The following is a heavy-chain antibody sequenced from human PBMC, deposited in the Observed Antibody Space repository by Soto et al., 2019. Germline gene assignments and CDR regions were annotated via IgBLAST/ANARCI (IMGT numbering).Heavy chain of an antibody. D-gene: IGHD3-3*01. CDR1: GFTFSSYW. CDR3: ARAIDDFWSGSQIDY. V-gene: IGHV3-74*01. J-gene: IGHJ4*02. Sequence: GGSLRLSCAASGFTFSSYWMHWVRQAPGKGLVWVSRINSDGSSTSYADSVKGRLTISRDNAKNTLYLQMNSLRAEDTAVYYCARAIDDFWSGSQIDYWGQGTLVTVSS. CDR2: INSDGSST.